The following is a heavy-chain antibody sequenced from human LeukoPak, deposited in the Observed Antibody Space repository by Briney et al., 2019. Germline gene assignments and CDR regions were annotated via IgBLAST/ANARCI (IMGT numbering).Heavy chain of an antibody. CDR1: GFTFSSYS. J-gene: IGHJ3*02. D-gene: IGHD1-14*01. CDR3: ARITFLSPGVVTGDDAFDI. CDR2: ISSSSSYI. Sequence: PGGSLRLSCAASGFTFSSYSMNWVRQAPGKGLEWVSSISSSSSYIYYADSVKGRFTISRDNAKNSLYLQMNSLRAEDTAVYYCARITFLSPGVVTGDDAFDIWGQGTMVTVSS. V-gene: IGHV3-21*01.